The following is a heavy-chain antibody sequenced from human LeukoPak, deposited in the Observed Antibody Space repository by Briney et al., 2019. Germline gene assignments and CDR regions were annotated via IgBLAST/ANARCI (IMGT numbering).Heavy chain of an antibody. CDR3: ARPSSGYYPPYDY. D-gene: IGHD3-22*01. V-gene: IGHV3-30-3*01. J-gene: IGHJ4*02. Sequence: PGGSLRLSCAASGFTFNSYAMHWVRQASGKGLEWVAVISYDGSNKYYADSVKGRFTISRDNSKNTLYLQMNSLRGEDTAVYHCARPSSGYYPPYDYWGQGTLVTVSS. CDR2: ISYDGSNK. CDR1: GFTFNSYA.